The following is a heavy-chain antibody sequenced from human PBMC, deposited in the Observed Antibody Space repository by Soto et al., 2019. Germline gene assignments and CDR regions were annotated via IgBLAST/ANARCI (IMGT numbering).Heavy chain of an antibody. D-gene: IGHD4-17*01. CDR3: ARDVIVSKVTNYYYGMDV. CDR2: IYHSGST. CDR1: GGSISSSNW. J-gene: IGHJ6*02. V-gene: IGHV4-4*02. Sequence: WETLSLTCAVSGGSISSSNWWSWVRQPPGKGLEWIGEIYHSGSTNYNPSLKSRVTISVDKSKNQFSLKLSSVTAADTAVYYCARDVIVSKVTNYYYGMDVWGQGTMVTVYS.